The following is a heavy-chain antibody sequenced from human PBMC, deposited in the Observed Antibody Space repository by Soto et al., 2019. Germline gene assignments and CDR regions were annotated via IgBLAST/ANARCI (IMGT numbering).Heavy chain of an antibody. Sequence: ASVKVSCTASGYTFTSYGISWVRQAPGQGLEWMGWISAYNGNTNYAQKLQGRVTMTTDTSTSTAYMELRSLRSDDTAVYYCARVTPSIAAAGTSPDYWGQGTLVTVSS. D-gene: IGHD6-13*01. CDR1: GYTFTSYG. CDR3: ARVTPSIAAAGTSPDY. J-gene: IGHJ4*02. V-gene: IGHV1-18*01. CDR2: ISAYNGNT.